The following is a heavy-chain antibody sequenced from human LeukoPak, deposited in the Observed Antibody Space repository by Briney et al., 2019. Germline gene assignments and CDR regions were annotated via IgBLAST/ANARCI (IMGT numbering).Heavy chain of an antibody. D-gene: IGHD3-10*01. J-gene: IGHJ3*02. Sequence: SGGSLQISCKGSGYSFTSYWIGWVRQMPGKGLEWMGIIYPGDSDTRYSPSFQGQVTISADKSISTAYLQWSSLKASDTAMYYCARSSLDYYGSSTGDIWGQGTMVTVSS. CDR1: GYSFTSYW. CDR3: ARSSLDYYGSSTGDI. CDR2: IYPGDSDT. V-gene: IGHV5-51*01.